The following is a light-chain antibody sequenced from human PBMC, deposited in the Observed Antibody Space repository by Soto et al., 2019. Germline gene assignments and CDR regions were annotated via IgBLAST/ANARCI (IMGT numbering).Light chain of an antibody. CDR3: QQYGRSPHT. CDR2: GAS. V-gene: IGKV3-20*01. J-gene: IGKJ2*01. Sequence: ESVVPQSPGTLSLSPGERATLSCRASKSVSFSYLAWYQHKPGQAPRLLIYGASSRATGIPDRFSGSGSGKDFNLTIRRLEPEDFAVYYCQQYGRSPHTFGQGTKLEIK. CDR1: KSVSFSY.